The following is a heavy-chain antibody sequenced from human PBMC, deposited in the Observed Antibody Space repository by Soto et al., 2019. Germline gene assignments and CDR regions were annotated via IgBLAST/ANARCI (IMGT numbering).Heavy chain of an antibody. CDR1: RFDFKSYA. D-gene: IGHD3-10*01. Sequence: GVSIRRSGFACRFDFKSYASHWAGQAPVKGCECVVFMSVDVRNTYYADSVKGRFTMSRDNSKNTLYLQMTSLRAEDTAVYYCAKQSGSGSYYNVGSGGHFDYWCQGT. CDR3: AKQSGSGSYYNVGSGGHFDY. CDR2: MSVDVRNT. J-gene: IGHJ4*02. V-gene: IGHV3-30*18.